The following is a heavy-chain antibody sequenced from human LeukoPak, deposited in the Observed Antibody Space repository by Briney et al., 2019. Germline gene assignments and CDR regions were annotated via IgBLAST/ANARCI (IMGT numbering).Heavy chain of an antibody. J-gene: IGHJ5*02. Sequence: GGSLRLSCAASGFTFINARMSWVRQAPGKGLEWVGRIKSKSDGETTDYAAPVKGRFTISRDDLDKMVYLQMDSLKTEDTAIYYCTTDWGLPNCGGDCYLPWGQGTLVTVSS. CDR2: IKSKSDGETT. D-gene: IGHD2-21*02. CDR3: TTDWGLPNCGGDCYLP. CDR1: GFTFINAR. V-gene: IGHV3-15*01.